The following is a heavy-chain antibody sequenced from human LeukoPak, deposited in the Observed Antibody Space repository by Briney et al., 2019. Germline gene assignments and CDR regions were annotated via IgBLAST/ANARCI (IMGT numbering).Heavy chain of an antibody. V-gene: IGHV1-18*01. CDR3: ARVGRSSDY. CDR1: GYTFTNYD. Sequence: GASVKVSRKASGYTFTNYDINWVRQAPGQGLEWMGWISVYNGNTNYAQKLQGRVTMTTDTSTSTAYMELRSLRSDDTAMYYCARVGRSSDYWGQGTLVTVSS. CDR2: ISVYNGNT. J-gene: IGHJ4*02. D-gene: IGHD6-6*01.